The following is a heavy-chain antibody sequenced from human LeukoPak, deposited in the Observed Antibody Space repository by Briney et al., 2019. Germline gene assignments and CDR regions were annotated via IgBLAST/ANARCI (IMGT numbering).Heavy chain of an antibody. V-gene: IGHV4-31*03. CDR1: GGSITSGGFY. Sequence: SQTLSLTCTVSGGSITSGGFYWSWIRQHPRQGLEWIGFIYSSGTTYYNPSLSSRLSISVDTSKYQFYLRLSSVTDADTAVYYCARERFVTSGHRLLDYCGQGTLVTVSS. J-gene: IGHJ4*02. CDR2: IYSSGTT. CDR3: ARERFVTSGHRLLDY. D-gene: IGHD2-8*01.